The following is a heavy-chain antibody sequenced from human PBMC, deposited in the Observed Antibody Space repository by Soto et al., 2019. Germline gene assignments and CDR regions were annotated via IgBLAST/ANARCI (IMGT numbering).Heavy chain of an antibody. CDR1: GYTFTGYF. CDR2: INPNSGGT. D-gene: IGHD3-10*01. J-gene: IGHJ4*02. Sequence: ASVKVSCKAXGYTFTGYFMHWVRQAPGQGLEWMGWINPNSGGTNYAQKFQGWVTMTRDTSISTAYMELSRLRSDDTAVYYCARDARGDEAPMDYWGQGTLVTVSS. V-gene: IGHV1-2*04. CDR3: ARDARGDEAPMDY.